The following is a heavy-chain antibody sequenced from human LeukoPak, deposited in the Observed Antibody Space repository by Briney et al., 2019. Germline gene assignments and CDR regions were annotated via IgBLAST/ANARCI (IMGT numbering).Heavy chain of an antibody. Sequence: GGSLRLSCAASGFTFSDAWMTWVRQAPGKGLEWVGRIKRKADGGTPDYAAPVAGRFTISRDDSKKILYLQMNSLKVEDTALYYCTRDSDILAGYYRGAFDIWGQGTTVTVSP. CDR3: TRDSDILAGYYRGAFDI. V-gene: IGHV3-15*01. J-gene: IGHJ3*02. D-gene: IGHD3-9*01. CDR1: GFTFSDAW. CDR2: IKRKADGGTP.